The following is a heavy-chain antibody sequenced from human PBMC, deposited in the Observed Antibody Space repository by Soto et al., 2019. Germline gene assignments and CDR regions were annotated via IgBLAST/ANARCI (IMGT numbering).Heavy chain of an antibody. CDR1: AASFSKYY. CDR3: ASVTFGGIVLAH. Sequence: LSLTCTVSAASFSKYYWTWIRQSPGKGLEWIGYIYFNGNTNYNPSLKRRVTMSIDTSKKQFSLNLSSVTAADTAVYYCASVTFGGIVLAHWGQGALVTVSS. V-gene: IGHV4-59*01. J-gene: IGHJ4*02. CDR2: IYFNGNT. D-gene: IGHD3-16*01.